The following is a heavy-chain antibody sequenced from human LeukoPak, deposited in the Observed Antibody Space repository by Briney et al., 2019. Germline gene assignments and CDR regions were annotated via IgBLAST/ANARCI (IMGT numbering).Heavy chain of an antibody. V-gene: IGHV4-34*01. J-gene: IGHJ4*02. D-gene: IGHD1-26*01. CDR3: ARRGRLGAMYY. Sequence: PSETLSLTCAVYGGSFSGYYWSWIRQPPGKGLEWIGEINHSGSTNYNPSLKSRVTISVDTSKNQFSLKLSSVTAADTAVYYCARRGRLGAMYYWGQGTLVTVSS. CDR1: GGSFSGYY. CDR2: INHSGST.